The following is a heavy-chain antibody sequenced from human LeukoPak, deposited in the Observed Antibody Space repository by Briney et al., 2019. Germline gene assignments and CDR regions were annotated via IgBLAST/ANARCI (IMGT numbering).Heavy chain of an antibody. Sequence: ASVSVSSKASGYTFTLYFMYWVRHAPGQGLEWMGFINPSGGNTRYAQKFQDRVTMTRDTSTSTVYMELSSMRSEDTAMYYCARDRTHYYKSSGYYSSWEYSGQGTLITVSS. J-gene: IGHJ4*01. V-gene: IGHV1-46*01. CDR3: ARDRTHYYKSSGYYSSWEY. CDR1: GYTFTLYF. D-gene: IGHD3-22*01. CDR2: INPSGGNT.